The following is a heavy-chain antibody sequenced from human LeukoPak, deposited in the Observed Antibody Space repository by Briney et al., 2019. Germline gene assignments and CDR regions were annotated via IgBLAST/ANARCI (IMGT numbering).Heavy chain of an antibody. CDR1: GFTFSSYT. CDR3: ARGAVVPAALEGPYYYYGMDV. CDR2: ITSGDTYI. Sequence: GGSLRLSCAASGFTFSSYTMNWVRQAPGKGLEWVSSITSGDTYIYYADSLKGRFTISRDNAKNSLYLQMNSLRAEDTAVYYCARGAVVPAALEGPYYYYGMDVWGQGTTVTVSS. J-gene: IGHJ6*02. V-gene: IGHV3-21*01. D-gene: IGHD2-2*01.